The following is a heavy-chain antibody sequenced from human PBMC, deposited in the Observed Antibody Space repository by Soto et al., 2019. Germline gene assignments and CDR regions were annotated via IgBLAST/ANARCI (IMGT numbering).Heavy chain of an antibody. Sequence: PSETLSLTCTVSGGSISSSSYYWGWIRQPPGKGLEWIGSIYYSGSTYYNPSLKSRVTISVDTSKNQFPLKLSSVTAADTAVYYCARVTLRYFDWLSRYFDYWGQGTLVTVSS. CDR1: GGSISSSSYY. CDR3: ARVTLRYFDWLSRYFDY. CDR2: IYYSGST. J-gene: IGHJ4*02. V-gene: IGHV4-39*01. D-gene: IGHD3-9*01.